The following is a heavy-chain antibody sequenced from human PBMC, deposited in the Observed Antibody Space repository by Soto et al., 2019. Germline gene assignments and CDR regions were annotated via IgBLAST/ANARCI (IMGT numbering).Heavy chain of an antibody. CDR3: ARHAPGYSSSWSEEYYFDY. CDR1: GGSFSGYY. D-gene: IGHD6-13*01. V-gene: IGHV4-34*01. J-gene: IGHJ4*02. Sequence: SEALSLTCAVYGGSFSGYYWTWIRQPPGTGLEWIGEINHSGSTNYNPSLKSRVTISVDTSKNQFSLKLTSVTAADTAVYYCARHAPGYSSSWSEEYYFDYWGQGTLVRSPQ. CDR2: INHSGST.